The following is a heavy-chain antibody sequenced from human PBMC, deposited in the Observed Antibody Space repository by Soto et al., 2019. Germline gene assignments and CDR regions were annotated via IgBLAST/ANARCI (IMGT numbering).Heavy chain of an antibody. CDR3: ARDEQLALDY. V-gene: IGHV3-NL1*01. Sequence: GGSLRLSCAVSGFTFCSYGMHWVRQAPGKGLEWVGRIKSNTGSGTTDYADSVKGRFTISRDNSKDTLYLQMNSLRAEDTAVYYCARDEQLALDYWGQGTLVTVSS. J-gene: IGHJ4*02. CDR1: GFTFCSYG. D-gene: IGHD6-6*01. CDR2: IKSNTGSGTT.